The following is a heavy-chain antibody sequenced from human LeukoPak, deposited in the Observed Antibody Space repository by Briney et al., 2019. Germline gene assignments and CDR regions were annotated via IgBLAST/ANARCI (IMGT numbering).Heavy chain of an antibody. D-gene: IGHD1-26*01. J-gene: IGHJ4*02. V-gene: IGHV3-23*01. CDR2: ISGSGGST. CDR3: ARGPPYAGGYYVGDY. Sequence: GGSLRLSCAASGFTFSSYAMSWVRQAPGKGLEWVSAISGSGGSTYYADSVKGRFTISRDNSKNTLYLQMNILKAEDTAIYYCARGPPYAGGYYVGDYWGQGILVTVSS. CDR1: GFTFSSYA.